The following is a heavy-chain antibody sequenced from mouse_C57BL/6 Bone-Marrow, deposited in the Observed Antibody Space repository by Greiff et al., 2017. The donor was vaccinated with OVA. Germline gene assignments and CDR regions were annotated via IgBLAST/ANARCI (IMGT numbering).Heavy chain of an antibody. Sequence: VQLKQSGAELVRPGASVKLSCTASGFNIKDDYMHWVKQRPEQGLEWIGWIDPENGDTEYASKFQGKATITADTSSNTAYLQLSSLTSEDTAVYYCTTGSSGSAWFAYWGQGTLVTVSA. CDR3: TTGSSGSAWFAY. D-gene: IGHD3-2*02. CDR2: IDPENGDT. J-gene: IGHJ3*01. CDR1: GFNIKDDY. V-gene: IGHV14-4*01.